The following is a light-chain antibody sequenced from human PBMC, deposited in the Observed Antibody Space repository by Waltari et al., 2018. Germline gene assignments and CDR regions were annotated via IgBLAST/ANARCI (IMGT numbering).Light chain of an antibody. CDR2: AAS. J-gene: IGKJ5*01. Sequence: DIQMTQSPSSLSASVGARVTITCRASQSIMYFLNWYHQKPGKAPKLLIYAASSLQSGVPSRFSGSGSGTDFTLTISSLQPEDFSTYYCQQSYSTPITFGQGTRLEI. CDR3: QQSYSTPIT. V-gene: IGKV1-39*01. CDR1: QSIMYF.